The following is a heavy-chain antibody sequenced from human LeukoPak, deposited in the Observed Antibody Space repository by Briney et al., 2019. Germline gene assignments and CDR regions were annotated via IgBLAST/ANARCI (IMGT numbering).Heavy chain of an antibody. Sequence: PSETLSLTCAVYGGTFSCYYWSWIRQPPGKGLEWIGEINHSGSTNYNPSLKSRVTISVDTSKNQFSLKLSSVTAADTAVYYCARGLIVGATSYYYYYMDVWGKGTTVTVSS. CDR3: ARGLIVGATSYYYYYMDV. CDR1: GGTFSCYY. J-gene: IGHJ6*03. D-gene: IGHD1-26*01. CDR2: INHSGST. V-gene: IGHV4-34*01.